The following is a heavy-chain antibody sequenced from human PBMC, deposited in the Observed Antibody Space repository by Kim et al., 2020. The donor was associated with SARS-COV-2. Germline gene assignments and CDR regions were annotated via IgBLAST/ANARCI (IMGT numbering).Heavy chain of an antibody. CDR3: ARHTAMNGLPIAAAGFDY. CDR2: IYYSGST. Sequence: SETLSLTCTVSGGSISSSSYYWGWIRQPPGKGLEWIGSIYYSGSTYYNPSLKSRVTISVDTSKNQFSLKLSSVTAADTAVYYCARHTAMNGLPIAAAGFDYWGQGTLVTVSS. CDR1: GGSISSSSYY. V-gene: IGHV4-39*01. D-gene: IGHD6-13*01. J-gene: IGHJ4*02.